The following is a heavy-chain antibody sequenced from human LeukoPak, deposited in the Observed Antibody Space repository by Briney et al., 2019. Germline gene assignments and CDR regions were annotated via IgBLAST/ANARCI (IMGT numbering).Heavy chain of an antibody. J-gene: IGHJ4*02. Sequence: GGSLRLSCAASGFSFSSYAMSWVRQAPGKGLEWVSAISGSGGSTYYADSVKGRFTISRDNSKNTLYLQMNSLRAEDTAVYYCAKGLLWFREFDYWGQGTLVTVSS. CDR3: AKGLLWFREFDY. D-gene: IGHD3-10*01. CDR1: GFSFSSYA. V-gene: IGHV3-23*01. CDR2: ISGSGGST.